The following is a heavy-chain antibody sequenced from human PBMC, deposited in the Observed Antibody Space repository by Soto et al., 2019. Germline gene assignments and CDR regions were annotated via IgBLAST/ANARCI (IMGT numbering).Heavy chain of an antibody. CDR1: GYTFTGYY. D-gene: IGHD3-22*01. V-gene: IGHV1-2*04. CDR2: INPNNGDT. J-gene: IGHJ4*02. CDR3: ARRGRNGYVDY. Sequence: VSCKASGYTFTGYYLHWVRQAPGQRLEWMGWINPNNGDTKYAQNFQGWVTMTRDMSISTAYMELTRLTFDEIALYYCARRGRNGYVDYWGQGTLVTVSS.